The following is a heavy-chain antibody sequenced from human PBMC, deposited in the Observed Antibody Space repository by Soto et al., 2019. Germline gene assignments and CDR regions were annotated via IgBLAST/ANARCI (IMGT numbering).Heavy chain of an antibody. Sequence: ASVKVSCKASGYTFTSYDINWVRQATGQGLEWMGWMNPNSGNTGYAQKFQGRVTMTRNTSISTAYMELSSLRSEDTAVYYCARDVMVVPAAMRVDYYYYYMDVWGKGTTVTVSS. J-gene: IGHJ6*03. CDR2: MNPNSGNT. V-gene: IGHV1-8*01. CDR3: ARDVMVVPAAMRVDYYYYYMDV. CDR1: GYTFTSYD. D-gene: IGHD2-2*01.